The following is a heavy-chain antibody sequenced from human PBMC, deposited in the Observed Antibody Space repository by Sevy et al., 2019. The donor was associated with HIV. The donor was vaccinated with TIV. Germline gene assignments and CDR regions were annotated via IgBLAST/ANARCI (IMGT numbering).Heavy chain of an antibody. Sequence: SETLSLTCTVSGGSISSGNYYWHWIRQPPGKGLEWIGYISYTGNTYYNPSLKGPVTISVDTSNNQFSLRLTSVTAADTAVYYGASDGTEDTGSSVWFDPWGQGTLVTVSS. J-gene: IGHJ5*02. CDR2: ISYTGNT. D-gene: IGHD6-6*01. CDR1: GGSISSGNYY. CDR3: ASDGTEDTGSSVWFDP. V-gene: IGHV4-30-4*01.